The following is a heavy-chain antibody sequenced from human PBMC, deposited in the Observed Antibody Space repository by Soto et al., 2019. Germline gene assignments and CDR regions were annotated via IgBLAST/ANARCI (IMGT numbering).Heavy chain of an antibody. V-gene: IGHV3-33*01. D-gene: IGHD6-19*01. CDR2: IWYDGSNK. Sequence: QVQLVESGGGVVQPGRSLRLSCAASGFTFSSYGMHWVRQAPGKGLEWVAVIWYDGSNKYYADSVKGRFTISRDNSKNTLYLQMNSLRAENTAVYYCARDRDSSGWYPKTEFCYFDHWGQGTLVTVSS. CDR1: GFTFSSYG. J-gene: IGHJ4*02. CDR3: ARDRDSSGWYPKTEFCYFDH.